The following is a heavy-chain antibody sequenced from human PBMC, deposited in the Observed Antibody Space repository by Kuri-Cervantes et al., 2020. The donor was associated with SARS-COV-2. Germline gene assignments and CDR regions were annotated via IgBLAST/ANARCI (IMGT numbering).Heavy chain of an antibody. V-gene: IGHV3-49*04. Sequence: GGSLRLSCTASGFTFGDYAMSWVRQAPGKGLEWVGFIRSKAYGGTTEYAASVKGRFTISRDDSKSIAYLQMNSLKTEDTAVYYCTREMGIAARNDAFDIWGQGTMVTVSS. CDR1: GFTFGDYA. CDR2: IRSKAYGGTT. CDR3: TREMGIAARNDAFDI. J-gene: IGHJ3*02. D-gene: IGHD6-6*01.